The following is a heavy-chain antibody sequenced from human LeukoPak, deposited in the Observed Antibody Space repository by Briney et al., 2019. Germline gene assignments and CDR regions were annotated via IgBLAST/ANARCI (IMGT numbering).Heavy chain of an antibody. V-gene: IGHV3-23*01. CDR1: GIIFSKYG. J-gene: IGHJ3*02. CDR3: AKDPNGDYIGTFDI. CDR2: VLGSGVPT. Sequence: PGGSLRLSCAASGIIFSKYGMSWVRQAPGKGLEWVATVLGSGVPTYYAESVQGRFTISRDNSKNTLYLQMSSLRAEDTAIYYCAKDPNGDYIGTFDIWGQGTMVTVSS. D-gene: IGHD4-17*01.